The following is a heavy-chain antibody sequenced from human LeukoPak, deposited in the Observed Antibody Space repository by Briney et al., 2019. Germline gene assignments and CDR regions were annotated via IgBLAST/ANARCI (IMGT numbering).Heavy chain of an antibody. V-gene: IGHV3-23*01. CDR3: AKDTKDYDFWSGYYTDAAFDI. J-gene: IGHJ3*02. CDR2: ISGSGGST. CDR1: GFTVSSNY. Sequence: GGSLRLSCAASGFTVSSNYMSWVRQAPGKGLEWVSAISGSGGSTYYADSVKGRFTISRDNSKNTLYLQMNSLRAEDTAVYYCAKDTKDYDFWSGYYTDAAFDIWGQGTMVTVSS. D-gene: IGHD3-3*01.